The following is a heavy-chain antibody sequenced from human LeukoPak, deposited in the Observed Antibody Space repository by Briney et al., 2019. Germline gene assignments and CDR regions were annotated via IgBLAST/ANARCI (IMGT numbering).Heavy chain of an antibody. Sequence: GGSLRLSCAASGFTFSSNYMSWVRQAPGKGLEWVSVIYSGGSTYYADSVKGRFTISRDNSKNTLYLQMNSLRAEDTAVYYCARVAYHYDSSGYYRDYWGQGTLVTVSS. V-gene: IGHV3-53*01. CDR2: IYSGGST. CDR3: ARVAYHYDSSGYYRDY. CDR1: GFTFSSNY. J-gene: IGHJ4*02. D-gene: IGHD3-22*01.